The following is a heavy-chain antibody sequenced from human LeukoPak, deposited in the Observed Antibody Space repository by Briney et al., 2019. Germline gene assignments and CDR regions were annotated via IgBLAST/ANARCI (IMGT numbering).Heavy chain of an antibody. V-gene: IGHV3-30*02. CDR3: AKKTYYYDNYGMDV. CDR1: GFTFSSYG. Sequence: SGGSLRLSCAASGFTFSSYGMHWVRQAPGKGLEWVAVIWYDGSNKYYVDSVKGRFTISRDNSKNTLYLQMNSLRAEDTAVYYCAKKTYYYDNYGMDVWGQGTTVTVSS. CDR2: IWYDGSNK. J-gene: IGHJ6*02.